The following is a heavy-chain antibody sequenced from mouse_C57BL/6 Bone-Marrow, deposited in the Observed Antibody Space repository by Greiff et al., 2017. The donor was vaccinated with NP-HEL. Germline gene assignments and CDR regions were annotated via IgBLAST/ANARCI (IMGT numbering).Heavy chain of an antibody. CDR1: GYTFTEYT. Sequence: VQGVESGAELVKPGASVKLSCKASGYTFTEYTIHWVKQRSGQGLEWIGWFYPGSGSIKYNEKFKDKATLTADKSSSTVYMELSRLTSEDSAVYFCARHEDGYDNFDYWGQGTTLTVSS. D-gene: IGHD2-2*01. CDR3: ARHEDGYDNFDY. CDR2: FYPGSGSI. J-gene: IGHJ2*01. V-gene: IGHV1-62-2*01.